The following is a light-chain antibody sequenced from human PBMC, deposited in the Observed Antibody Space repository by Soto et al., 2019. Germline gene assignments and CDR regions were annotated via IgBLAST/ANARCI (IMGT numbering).Light chain of an antibody. CDR3: QSYDTSLSASV. CDR1: SSNIGADYD. CDR2: GNS. J-gene: IGLJ2*01. Sequence: QSVLTQPPSVSGAPGQRVTISCTGSSSNIGADYDVHWYQQLPGTAPKLLIFGNSNRPSGVPDRFSGSKSGTSASLAITGLQAEYEADYYCQSYDTSLSASVFGGGTKVTVL. V-gene: IGLV1-40*01.